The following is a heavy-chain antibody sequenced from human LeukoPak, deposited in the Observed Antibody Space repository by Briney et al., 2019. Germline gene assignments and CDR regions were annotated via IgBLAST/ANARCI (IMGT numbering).Heavy chain of an antibody. D-gene: IGHD5-24*01. CDR1: GGSISSYY. Sequence: SETLSLTCTVSGGSISSYYWSWIRQPPGKGLEWIGSIYYSGSTYYNPSLKSRVTISVDTSKNQFSLKLSSVTAADTAVYYCARGERWLQFKYFDYWGQGTLVTVSS. CDR3: ARGERWLQFKYFDY. CDR2: IYYSGST. V-gene: IGHV4-39*07. J-gene: IGHJ4*02.